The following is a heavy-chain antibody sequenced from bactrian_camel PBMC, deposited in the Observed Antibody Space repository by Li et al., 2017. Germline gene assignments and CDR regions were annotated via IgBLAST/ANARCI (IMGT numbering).Heavy chain of an antibody. CDR2: IDSDGIA. CDR1: GSIYGDAC. CDR3: VADCELRYGHFDFNIGS. J-gene: IGHJ4*01. D-gene: IGHD2*01. Sequence: HVQLVESGGGSVQAGRSLRLSCGASGSIYGDACVGWLRQAPGKEREGVAAIDSDGIASYADSVKGRFTVSRDNAKRTLYLQMNSLKPEDTAMYYCVADCELRYGHFDFNIGSRGQGTQVTVS. V-gene: IGHV3S53*01.